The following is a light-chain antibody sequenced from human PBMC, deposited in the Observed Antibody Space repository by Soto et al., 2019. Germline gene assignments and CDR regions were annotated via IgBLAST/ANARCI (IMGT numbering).Light chain of an antibody. CDR2: DAS. CDR1: QSVSSY. J-gene: IGKJ4*01. CDR3: QQRSNWPPKLT. Sequence: EIVLTQSPATLSLSPGERATLSCRASQSVSSYLAWYQQKPGQAPRLLIYDASNRATGIPARFSGSGSGTDFTLPISSLEPDDFAVYYCQQRSNWPPKLTFGGGTKVEIK. V-gene: IGKV3-11*01.